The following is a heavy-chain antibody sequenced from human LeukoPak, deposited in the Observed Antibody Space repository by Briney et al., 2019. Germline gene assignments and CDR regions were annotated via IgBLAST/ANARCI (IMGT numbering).Heavy chain of an antibody. CDR1: GVSISSGGYY. J-gene: IGHJ4*02. Sequence: PSETLSLTCTVSGVSISSGGYYWSWIRQHPGKGLEWIGYIYYSGSTYYNPSLKSRVTISVDTSKNQFSLKLSSVTAADTVVYYCARDSITIFGVAPDYWGQGTLVTVSS. D-gene: IGHD3-3*01. CDR3: ARDSITIFGVAPDY. V-gene: IGHV4-31*03. CDR2: IYYSGST.